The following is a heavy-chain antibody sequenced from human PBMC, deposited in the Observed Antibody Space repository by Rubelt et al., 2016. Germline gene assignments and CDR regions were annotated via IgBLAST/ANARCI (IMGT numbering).Heavy chain of an antibody. CDR1: GFTFSSYG. J-gene: IGHJ6*03. D-gene: IGHD2-2*01. CDR2: IWYDGSNK. V-gene: IGHV3-33*01. CDR3: ARAVRHQLLFYYYYYMDV. Sequence: QVQLVESGGGVVQPGRSLRLSCAASGFTFSSYGMHWVRQAPGKGLEWVAVIWYDGSNKYYADSVKVRFTISRDNSKNTLYLQMNSRRAEDTAVYYCARAVRHQLLFYYYYYMDVWGKGTTVTVSS.